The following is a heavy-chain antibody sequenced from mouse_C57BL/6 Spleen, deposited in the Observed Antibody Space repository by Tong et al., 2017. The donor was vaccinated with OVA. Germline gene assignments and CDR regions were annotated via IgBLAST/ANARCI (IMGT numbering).Heavy chain of an antibody. CDR3: ARNGDYGDWFAY. CDR1: YFAFMASA. V-gene: IGHV1-49*01. J-gene: IGHJ3*01. Sequence: LQESGAELVRPGSSVKLSCKDSYFAFMASAMHWVKQRPGHGLEWIGSFTMYSDATEYSENFKGKATLTANTSSSTAYMELSSLTSEDSAVYYCARNGDYGDWFAYWGQGTLVTVSA. CDR2: FTMYSDAT. D-gene: IGHD2-4*01.